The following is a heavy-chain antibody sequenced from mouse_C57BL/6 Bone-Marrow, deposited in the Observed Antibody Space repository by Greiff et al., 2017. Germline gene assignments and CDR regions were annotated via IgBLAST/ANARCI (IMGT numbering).Heavy chain of an antibody. CDR1: GFTFSDYY. J-gene: IGHJ3*01. CDR3: ARVDDYDGCAY. V-gene: IGHV5-16*01. Sequence: DVKLVESEGGLVQPGSSMKLSCTASGFTFSDYYMAWVRQVPEKGLEWVANINYDGSSTYYLASLQSRFIISGDNAINILYLQMSRLKSEDTATYYCARVDDYDGCAYWGQGPLGTVSA. CDR2: INYDGSST. D-gene: IGHD2-4*01.